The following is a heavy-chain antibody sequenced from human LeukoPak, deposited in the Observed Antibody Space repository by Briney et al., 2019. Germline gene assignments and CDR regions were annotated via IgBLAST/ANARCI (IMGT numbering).Heavy chain of an antibody. CDR1: GFTFDDYA. V-gene: IGHV3-9*01. D-gene: IGHD6-13*01. J-gene: IGHJ6*02. CDR3: AKDITAAGTSYYGMDV. Sequence: GRSLRLSCAASGFTFDDYAMHWVRQAPGKGLEWVSGISWSSGSIGYADSVEGRFTISRDNAKNSLYLQMNSLRAEDTALYYCAKDITAAGTSYYGMDVWGQGTTVTVSS. CDR2: ISWSSGSI.